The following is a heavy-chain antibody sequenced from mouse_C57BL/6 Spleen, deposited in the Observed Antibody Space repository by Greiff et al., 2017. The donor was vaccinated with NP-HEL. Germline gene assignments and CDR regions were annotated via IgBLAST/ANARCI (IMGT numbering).Heavy chain of an antibody. Sequence: QVQLQQSGPELVRSGVSEKIFCKGSGYTFTDYAMHWVKQSHAKSLVWIGVISIYYGDASYNQKFKDKATMTVDKSSSTAYMELARLTSEDSAVYYCARGDYGSTMDYWGQGTSVTVSS. D-gene: IGHD1-1*01. V-gene: IGHV1-67*01. J-gene: IGHJ4*01. CDR2: ISIYYGDA. CDR1: GYTFTDYA. CDR3: ARGDYGSTMDY.